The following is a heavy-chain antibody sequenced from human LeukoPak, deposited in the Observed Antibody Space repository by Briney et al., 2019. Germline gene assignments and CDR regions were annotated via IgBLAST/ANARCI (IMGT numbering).Heavy chain of an antibody. V-gene: IGHV3-30-3*01. Sequence: GGSLRLSCAASGFTFSSYAMHWVRQAPGKGLEWVAVISYDGSNKYYADSVKGRFTISRDNSKNTLYLQMNSLRAEDTAVYYCARDHGDPLYYFDYWGQGTLVTVSS. D-gene: IGHD2-21*02. J-gene: IGHJ4*02. CDR2: ISYDGSNK. CDR1: GFTFSSYA. CDR3: ARDHGDPLYYFDY.